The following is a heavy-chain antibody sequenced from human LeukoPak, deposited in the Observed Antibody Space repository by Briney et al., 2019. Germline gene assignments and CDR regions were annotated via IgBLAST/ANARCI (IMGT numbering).Heavy chain of an antibody. D-gene: IGHD3-10*01. V-gene: IGHV4-38-2*02. Sequence: SETLSLTCTVSGYSISSGYYWGWIRQPPGKGLEWIGYIYYSGSTNYNPSLKSRVTISVDTSKNQFSLKLSSVTAADTAVYYCARDPSGAGLDYWGQGTLVTVSS. CDR1: GYSISSGYY. CDR2: IYYSGST. CDR3: ARDPSGAGLDY. J-gene: IGHJ4*02.